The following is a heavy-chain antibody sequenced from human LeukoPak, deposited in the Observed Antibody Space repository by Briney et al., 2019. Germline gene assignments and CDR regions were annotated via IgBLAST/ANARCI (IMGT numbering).Heavy chain of an antibody. J-gene: IGHJ6*03. V-gene: IGHV3-30*02. CDR3: AKAGRGYSSVYYYMDV. CDR2: IRYDGSNK. D-gene: IGHD5-18*01. Sequence: GGSLRLSCAASGFTFSGYGMHWVRQAPGKGLEWVAFIRYDGSNKYYADSVKGRFTISRDNSKNTLYLQMNSLRAEDTAMYYCAKAGRGYSSVYYYMDVWGKGTTVTVSS. CDR1: GFTFSGYG.